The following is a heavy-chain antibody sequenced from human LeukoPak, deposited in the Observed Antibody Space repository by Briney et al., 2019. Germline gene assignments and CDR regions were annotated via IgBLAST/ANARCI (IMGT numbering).Heavy chain of an antibody. D-gene: IGHD2-15*01. CDR3: ARVGSGSRSFDY. CDR1: GGSFSSGDYY. J-gene: IGHJ4*02. CDR2: IHYSGST. Sequence: SQTLSLTCTVSGGSFSSGDYYWNWIRQPPGKGLEWIGYIHYSGSTYYNPSLKSRVTISVDTSKNQFSLKLNSVTAADTAVYYCARVGSGSRSFDYWGQGTLVTVSS. V-gene: IGHV4-30-4*01.